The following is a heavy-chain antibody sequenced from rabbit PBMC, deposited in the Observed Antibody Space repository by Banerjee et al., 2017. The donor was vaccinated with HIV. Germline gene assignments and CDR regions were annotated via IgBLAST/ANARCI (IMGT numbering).Heavy chain of an antibody. D-gene: IGHD4-1*01. V-gene: IGHV1S45*01. Sequence: EESGGDLVKPGGTLTLTCTASGFSFSSNYWLFWVRQAPGKGLEWIACIGAASTYYATWAKGRFTISKTSSTTVTLQMTSLTAADTASYFCARDLAGVIGWNFNLWGQGTLVTVS. CDR1: GFSFSSNYW. CDR3: ARDLAGVIGWNFNL. J-gene: IGHJ4*01. CDR2: IGAAST.